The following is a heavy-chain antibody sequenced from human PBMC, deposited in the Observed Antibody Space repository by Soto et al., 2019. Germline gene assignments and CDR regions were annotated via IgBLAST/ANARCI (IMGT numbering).Heavy chain of an antibody. D-gene: IGHD2-8*01. J-gene: IGHJ6*02. CDR3: ARVEVVLMVYAGRGGMDV. CDR1: GFTFSSYA. Sequence: QVQLVESGGGVVKPGRSLRLSCAASGFTFSSYAMHWVRQAPGKGLEWVAVISYDGSNKYYADSVKGRFTISRDNSKNTLYLQMNSLRAEDTAVYYCARVEVVLMVYAGRGGMDVWGQGTTVTVSS. CDR2: ISYDGSNK. V-gene: IGHV3-30-3*01.